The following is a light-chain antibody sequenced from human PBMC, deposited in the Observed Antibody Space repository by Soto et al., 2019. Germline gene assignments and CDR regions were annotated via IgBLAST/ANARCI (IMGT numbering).Light chain of an antibody. V-gene: IGKV1-5*03. CDR3: QQYNNYSPRT. CDR2: KAS. Sequence: DIQMTQSPSTLPASVGDRVTTTCRASQTSNWLAWYQQKPGKAPKLLIYKASSLESGVPSRFSGSGSGTEFTLTISSLQPDDFATYYCQQYNNYSPRTFGQGTKVEIK. CDR1: QTSNW. J-gene: IGKJ1*01.